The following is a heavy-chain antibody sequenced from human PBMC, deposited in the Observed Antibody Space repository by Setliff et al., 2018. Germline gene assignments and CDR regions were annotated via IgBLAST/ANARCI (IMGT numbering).Heavy chain of an antibody. Sequence: VASVKVSCKASGHIFNTFGISWVRRAPGQGLEWIGWISPYNGDTKYAQKLQDRVTMTIDTSTSTAYVEVRSLRSDDTALYYCARSPPNRGVGQGHHMDVWGKGTTVTVSS. D-gene: IGHD1-26*01. V-gene: IGHV1-18*01. CDR1: GHIFNTFG. CDR3: ARSPPNRGVGQGHHMDV. CDR2: ISPYNGDT. J-gene: IGHJ6*03.